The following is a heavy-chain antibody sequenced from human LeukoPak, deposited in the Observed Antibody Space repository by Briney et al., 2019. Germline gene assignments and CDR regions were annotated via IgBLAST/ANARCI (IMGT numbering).Heavy chain of an antibody. J-gene: IGHJ4*02. D-gene: IGHD2-15*01. Sequence: GGSLRLSCVASGFSFNSFGMSWVRQAPGKGLEWVSIITGTGGKYYGDSVKGRFVLSRDNSKNTVYMQMSSLRAEDTATYYCAKDYCRDGNCPFPFLDSWGQGTQVTVSS. V-gene: IGHV3-23*01. CDR3: AKDYCRDGNCPFPFLDS. CDR2: ITGTGGK. CDR1: GFSFNSFG.